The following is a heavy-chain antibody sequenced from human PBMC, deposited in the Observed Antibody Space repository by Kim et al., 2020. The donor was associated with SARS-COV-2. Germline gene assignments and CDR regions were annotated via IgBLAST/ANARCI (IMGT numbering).Heavy chain of an antibody. CDR2: ISQTGIT. CDR1: GGSFSGYH. J-gene: IGHJ4*02. Sequence: SETLSLTCGVNGGSFSGYHWSWIRQTPGKGLEWLGEISQTGITNYNPSLKSRATISLDTSTKQFSLTLTSVTAADSSVYYCARGLSLAVTGTDFDFWGQGTLVTVSS. CDR3: ARGLSLAVTGTDFDF. D-gene: IGHD6-19*01. V-gene: IGHV4-34*01.